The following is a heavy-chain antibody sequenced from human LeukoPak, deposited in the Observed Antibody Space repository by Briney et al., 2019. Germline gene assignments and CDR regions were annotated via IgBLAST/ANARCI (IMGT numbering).Heavy chain of an antibody. Sequence: GGSLRLSCAASGFTFSSYAMSWVRQAPGKGPEWVSTISIDGGRTYYADSVKGRFTVSRDTSKNTLYLQMNSLRAEDTAVYYCARKGIGSSRYQNMDVWGKGTTVTVS. CDR1: GFTFSSYA. J-gene: IGHJ6*03. CDR3: ARKGIGSSRYQNMDV. V-gene: IGHV3-23*01. D-gene: IGHD6-25*01. CDR2: ISIDGGRT.